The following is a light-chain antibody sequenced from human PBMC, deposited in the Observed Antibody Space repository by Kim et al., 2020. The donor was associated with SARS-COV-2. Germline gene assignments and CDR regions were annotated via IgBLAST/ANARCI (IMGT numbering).Light chain of an antibody. Sequence: PIPCPGATRAPHFHHSFSFFQPHPGHAPTLLIFDVTDRPSGLSPRFSGSKSDNTASLTISGVQAEDEAQYFCSSYTANGTWVFGGGTQLTVL. CDR1: TRAPHFHHS. J-gene: IGLJ3*02. CDR2: DVT. V-gene: IGLV2-14*03. CDR3: SSYTANGTWV.